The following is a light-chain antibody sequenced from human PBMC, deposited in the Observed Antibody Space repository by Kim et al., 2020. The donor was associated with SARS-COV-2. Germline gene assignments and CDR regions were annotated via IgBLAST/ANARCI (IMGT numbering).Light chain of an antibody. CDR2: QDR. J-gene: IGLJ2*01. V-gene: IGLV3-1*01. CDR3: QAWDSSTVL. CDR1: KLGDKY. Sequence: SYELTQPTSVSVSPGQTATITCSGDKLGDKYVCWYQQNTGQSPVVVIYQDRKRPSGIPERFSGSNSGNTATLTISGTQAMDEADYYCQAWDSSTVLFGGG.